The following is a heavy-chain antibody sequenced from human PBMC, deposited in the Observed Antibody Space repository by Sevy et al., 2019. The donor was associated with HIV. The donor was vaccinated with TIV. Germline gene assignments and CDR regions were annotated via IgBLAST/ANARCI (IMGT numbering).Heavy chain of an antibody. CDR1: VFTFDDYA. J-gene: IGHJ4*02. CDR3: VKDKEVRGIIIKGAFDY. CDR2: ISWNSGTT. V-gene: IGHV3-9*01. Sequence: GGSLRLSCAASVFTFDDYAMHWVRQAPGKGLEWVSGISWNSGTTGYADSVKGRFTISRDNAKNSLYLQMNSLRAEDTALYYCVKDKEVRGIIIKGAFDYWGQGTLVTVSS. D-gene: IGHD3-10*01.